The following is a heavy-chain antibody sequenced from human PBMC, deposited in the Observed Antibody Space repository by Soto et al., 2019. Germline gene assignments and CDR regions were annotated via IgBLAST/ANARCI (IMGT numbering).Heavy chain of an antibody. Sequence: QVQLVQSGAEMKKPGSSVKVSCQASGDSFDSLTITWVRQAPGQGLEWMGRIIPVLGMANYAQKFQGRVTIIADKSTSTVYMELSSLTSEDTAVYYCARELGGYDYLYYYYYMDVWGEGTTVTVSS. CDR1: GDSFDSLT. J-gene: IGHJ6*03. D-gene: IGHD5-12*01. CDR3: ARELGGYDYLYYYYYMDV. V-gene: IGHV1-69*08. CDR2: IIPVLGMA.